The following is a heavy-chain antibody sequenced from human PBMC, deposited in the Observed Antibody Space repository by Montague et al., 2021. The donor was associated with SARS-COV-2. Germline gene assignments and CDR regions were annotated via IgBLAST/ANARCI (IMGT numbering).Heavy chain of an antibody. D-gene: IGHD3-10*01. CDR1: GGSIRSYS. Sequence: SETLSLTCTVSGGSIRSYSWSWIRQPAAKGLDWIGRIFASGGTIYSPSLRSRVSMSVDASKNQFSFILTSATAADTGVYFCARDGGFYGSGGYSLWGQGTLVTVSS. CDR2: IFASGGT. CDR3: ARDGGFYGSGGYSL. J-gene: IGHJ4*02. V-gene: IGHV4-4*07.